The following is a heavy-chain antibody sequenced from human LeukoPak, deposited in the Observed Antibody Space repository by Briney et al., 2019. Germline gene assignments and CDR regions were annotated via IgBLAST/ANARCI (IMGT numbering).Heavy chain of an antibody. V-gene: IGHV3-48*03. CDR3: VRGVYRSSWWV. D-gene: IGHD6-13*01. CDR2: ISNSGSTI. Sequence: GGSLRLSCAASGFTLSSYEMNWVRQAPGKGLEWVSYISNSGSTIYYADSVKGRFTISRDNAKSSLYLQMNSLRAEDTAVYYCVRGVYRSSWWVWGQGTLVTVSS. J-gene: IGHJ4*02. CDR1: GFTLSSYE.